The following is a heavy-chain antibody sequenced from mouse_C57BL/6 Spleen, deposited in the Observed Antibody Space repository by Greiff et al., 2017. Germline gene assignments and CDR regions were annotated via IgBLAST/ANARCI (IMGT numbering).Heavy chain of an antibody. V-gene: IGHV1-80*01. D-gene: IGHD2-1*01. Sequence: VQLQESGAELVKPGASVKISCKASGYAFSSYCMNWVKQRPGKGLEWIGQIYPGDGDTNYNGKFKGKATLTAAKSSSTAYMQLSSLTSEDSAVYFCARVTFDVWGTGTTVTVSS. CDR3: ARVTFDV. CDR2: IYPGDGDT. J-gene: IGHJ1*03. CDR1: GYAFSSYC.